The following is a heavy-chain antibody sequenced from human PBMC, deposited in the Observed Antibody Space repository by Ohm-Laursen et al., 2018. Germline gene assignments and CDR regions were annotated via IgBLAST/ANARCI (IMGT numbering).Heavy chain of an antibody. J-gene: IGHJ4*02. CDR3: ARDPGNDYLDY. Sequence: SETLSLTCTVSGGSISNYYWNWIRQPPGKGLEWIGSIYYSGSTSYNPSLKSRVTISVDTSKNQFSLKLTSVTAADTAVYYCARDPGNDYLDYWGQGTLVTVSS. CDR2: IYYSGST. V-gene: IGHV4-59*01. CDR1: GGSISNYY.